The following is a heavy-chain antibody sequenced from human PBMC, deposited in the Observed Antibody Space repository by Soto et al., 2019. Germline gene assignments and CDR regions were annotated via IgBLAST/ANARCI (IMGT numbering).Heavy chain of an antibody. CDR1: GGTFGIYA. D-gene: IGHD6-13*01. J-gene: IGHJ6*02. CDR3: ARSLYTSSWYHSGNYCYYYGMDV. V-gene: IGHV1-69*12. Sequence: QVQLVQSGAEVKKPGSSGKFSCKASGGTFGIYAITWVRQAPGQGLERKGGIIALSDMVNYTLKLQGRVRITADEATNTAYMDLHSLRSEDTAIYYCARSLYTSSWYHSGNYCYYYGMDVRVQGNTVTVSS. CDR2: IIALSDMV.